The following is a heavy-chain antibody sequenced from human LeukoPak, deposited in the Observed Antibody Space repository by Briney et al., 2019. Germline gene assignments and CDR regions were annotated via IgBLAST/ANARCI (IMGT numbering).Heavy chain of an antibody. CDR1: GGSISSSSYY. CDR2: IYYSGST. Sequence: SETLSLTCTVSGGSISSSSYYWGWIRQPPGKGLEWIGSIYYSGSTYYNPSLKSRVTISVDTSKNQFSLKLSSVTAADTAVYYCARGGRAVAGLYYYYYYYMDVWGKGTTVTVSS. CDR3: ARGGRAVAGLYYYYYYYMDV. D-gene: IGHD6-19*01. V-gene: IGHV4-39*07. J-gene: IGHJ6*03.